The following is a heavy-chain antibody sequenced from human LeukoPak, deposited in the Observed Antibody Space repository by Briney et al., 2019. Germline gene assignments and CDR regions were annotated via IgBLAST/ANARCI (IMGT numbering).Heavy chain of an antibody. CDR1: GYSISNGYY. CDR3: ARHAGRRYCSSTSCYGPYYFDY. V-gene: IGHV4-38-2*02. CDR2: IYHSGYT. J-gene: IGHJ4*02. Sequence: SETLSLTCTVSGYSISNGYYWGWIRQPPGKGLEWIGSIYHSGYTYYNPSLKSRVTIAVDTSKNQFSLKLRSVTAADTAVYYCARHAGRRYCSSTSCYGPYYFDYWGQGTLVTVSS. D-gene: IGHD2-2*01.